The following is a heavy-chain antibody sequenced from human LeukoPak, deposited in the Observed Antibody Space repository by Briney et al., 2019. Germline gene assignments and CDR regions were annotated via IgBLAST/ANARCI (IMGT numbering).Heavy chain of an antibody. D-gene: IGHD3-16*02. J-gene: IGHJ4*02. CDR2: INTNTGNP. V-gene: IGHV7-4-1*02. CDR3: ARLYPQDYDYVWGSYRYYFDY. Sequence: ASVKVSCKASGYTFTSYYMHWVRQAPGQGLEWMGWINTNTGNPTYAQGFTGRFVFSLDTSVSTAYLQISSLKAEDTAVYYCARLYPQDYDYVWGSYRYYFDYWGQGTLVTVSS. CDR1: GYTFTSYY.